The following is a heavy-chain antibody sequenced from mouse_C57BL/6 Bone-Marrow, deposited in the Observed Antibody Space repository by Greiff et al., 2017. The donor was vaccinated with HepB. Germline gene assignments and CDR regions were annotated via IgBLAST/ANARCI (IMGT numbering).Heavy chain of an antibody. CDR1: GYTFTSYW. CDR3: ATGSTMVKYYFGY. D-gene: IGHD2-13*01. Sequence: QVQLQQSGAELAKPGASVKLSCKASGYTFTSYWMHWVKQRPGQGLEWIGYINPSSGYTKYNQKFKDKATLTADKSSSTAYMQLSSLTYEDSAVYYWATGSTMVKYYFGYWGQGTTRTVSS. V-gene: IGHV1-7*01. CDR2: INPSSGYT. J-gene: IGHJ2*01.